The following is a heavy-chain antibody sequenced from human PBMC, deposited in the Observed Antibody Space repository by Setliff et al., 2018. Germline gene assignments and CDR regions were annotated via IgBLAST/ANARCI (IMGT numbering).Heavy chain of an antibody. Sequence: PGESLKISCKGSGYSFTSYWIGWVRQMPGKGLEWMGIIYPGDSDTRYSPSFQGQVTISADKSISTAYLQWSSLKASDTAMYYCARHLHSYGLHYYYYYGMDVWGQGTTVTVSS. CDR2: IYPGDSDT. CDR3: ARHLHSYGLHYYYYYGMDV. CDR1: GYSFTSYW. D-gene: IGHD5-18*01. J-gene: IGHJ6*02. V-gene: IGHV5-51*01.